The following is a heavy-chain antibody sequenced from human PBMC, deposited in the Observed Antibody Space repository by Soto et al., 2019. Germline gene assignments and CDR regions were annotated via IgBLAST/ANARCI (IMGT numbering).Heavy chain of an antibody. D-gene: IGHD5-18*01. CDR2: IYYSGST. Sequence: SETLSLTCTVSGGSISSSSYYWGWIRQPPGKGLEWIGSIYYSGSTYYNPSLKSRVTISVDTSKNKFSLKLTSVTAADTAVYYCARLGYSYGYYFDYWGQGTLVTVSS. J-gene: IGHJ4*02. CDR3: ARLGYSYGYYFDY. V-gene: IGHV4-39*01. CDR1: GGSISSSSYY.